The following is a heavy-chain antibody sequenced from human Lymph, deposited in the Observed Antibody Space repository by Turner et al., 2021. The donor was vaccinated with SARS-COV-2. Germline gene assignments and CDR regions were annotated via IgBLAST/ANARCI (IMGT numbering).Heavy chain of an antibody. CDR1: RFTFSSYS. V-gene: IGHV3-48*02. CDR2: ISISSSTI. D-gene: IGHD2-15*01. J-gene: IGHJ6*02. Sequence: EVQLVASGGGLVQPGGSLRLSCAASRFTFSSYSMNWVRQAPGKGLEWVSYISISSSTIYYADSVKGRFTISRDNAKNSLYLQMNSLRDEDTAVYYCARDRGGYGAYYYGMDVWGQGTTVTVSS. CDR3: ARDRGGYGAYYYGMDV.